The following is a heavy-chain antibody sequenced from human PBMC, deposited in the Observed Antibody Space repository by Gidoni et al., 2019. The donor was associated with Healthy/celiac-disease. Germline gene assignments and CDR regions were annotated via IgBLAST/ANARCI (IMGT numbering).Heavy chain of an antibody. CDR3: ARWSSGYGWNAFDI. V-gene: IGHV1-69*01. CDR1: AGPFSSYA. CDR2: IIPIFGTA. D-gene: IGHD3-22*01. Sequence: QVQLVQSASEWQTPGASVKVSCSASAGPFSSYAISWVRQAPGQGVEWMGGIIPIFGTANYEQKFQGRVTITADESTSTAYMELSSLRSEDTAVYYCARWSSGYGWNAFDIWGQGTMVTVSS. J-gene: IGHJ3*02.